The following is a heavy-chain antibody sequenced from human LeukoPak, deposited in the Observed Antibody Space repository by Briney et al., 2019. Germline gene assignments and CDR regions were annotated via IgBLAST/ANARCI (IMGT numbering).Heavy chain of an antibody. CDR3: AGRSYIFGVVHRIQDYYYMDV. CDR1: GGTFSSYA. V-gene: IGHV1-69*05. Sequence: SVKVSCTASGGTFSSYAISWVRQAPGQGLEWMGGIIPIFGTANYAQKFQGRVTITTDESTSTAYMELSSLRSEDTAVYYCAGRSYIFGVVHRIQDYYYMDVWGKGTTVTVSS. CDR2: IIPIFGTA. J-gene: IGHJ6*03. D-gene: IGHD3-3*01.